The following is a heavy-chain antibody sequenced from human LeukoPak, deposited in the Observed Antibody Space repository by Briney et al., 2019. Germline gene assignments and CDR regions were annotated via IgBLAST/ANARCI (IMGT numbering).Heavy chain of an antibody. CDR2: IYHSGST. Sequence: SETLSLTCAVSGGSISSGGYSWSWIRQPPGKGLEWIGYIYHSGSTYYNPSLKSRVTISIDTSKNHFSLKLTSVTAADTAVYYCAREVGGTGYYFDYWGQGSLVTVSS. V-gene: IGHV4-30-2*01. J-gene: IGHJ4*02. D-gene: IGHD1-26*01. CDR1: GGSISSGGYS. CDR3: AREVGGTGYYFDY.